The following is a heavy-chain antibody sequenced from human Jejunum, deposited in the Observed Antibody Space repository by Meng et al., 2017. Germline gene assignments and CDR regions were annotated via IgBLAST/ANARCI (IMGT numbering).Heavy chain of an antibody. V-gene: IGHV4-4*02. CDR1: GGSIESNNW. CDR2: VYHSGST. J-gene: IGHJ2*01. Sequence: QGQLQESGPGRVKPSETLSLTCAVSGGSIESNNWWTWIRQPPGQGLEWIGEVYHSGSTHYNPSLQSRVTISIDNSKNRFSLSLNSVTAADTAIYYCARADYVRYFDLWGRGTLVTVSS. CDR3: ARADYVRYFDL. D-gene: IGHD3-10*02.